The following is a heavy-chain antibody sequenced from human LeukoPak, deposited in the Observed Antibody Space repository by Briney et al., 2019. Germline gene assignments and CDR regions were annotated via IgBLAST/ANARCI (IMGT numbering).Heavy chain of an antibody. CDR1: GFTFNTHA. V-gene: IGHV3-23*01. CDR3: GARPGEVAVPYDY. J-gene: IGHJ4*02. CDR2: ISGSGDFT. Sequence: GGSLRLSCAASGFTFNTHAMTWVRQAPGKGLEWVSVISGSGDFTYYADSVKGRFTISRDSSKNTLYLQMHSRRGKDTAVFYCGARPGEVAVPYDYWGQGTLVTVSS. D-gene: IGHD2-21*01.